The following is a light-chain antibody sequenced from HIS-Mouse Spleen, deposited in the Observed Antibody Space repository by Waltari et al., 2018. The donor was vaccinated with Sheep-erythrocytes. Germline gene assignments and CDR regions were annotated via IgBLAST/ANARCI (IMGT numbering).Light chain of an antibody. J-gene: IGLJ2*01. Sequence: QSALTQPRSMSGSPGQSVTISCTGTSSDVGGYNYVSWYQQHPGKAPKLVIYDVSKRPSGVPDRFSGSKSGNTASLTISGLQAEDEADYYCCSYVGSYTLVFGGGTKLTV. V-gene: IGLV2-11*01. CDR2: DVS. CDR1: SSDVGGYNY. CDR3: CSYVGSYTLV.